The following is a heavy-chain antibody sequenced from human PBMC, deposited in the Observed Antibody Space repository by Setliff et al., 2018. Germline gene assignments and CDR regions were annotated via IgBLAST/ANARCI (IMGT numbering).Heavy chain of an antibody. J-gene: IGHJ4*02. Sequence: PSETLSLTCTVSGDSMSSYYWSWIRQPPGKGLEWIGEISHSGSTNYNPSLKSRVSISVDMPKNQFSLNLSSATATDTAVYYCARVPQEALYYYDRGNHFDSWGQGTLVTVSS. D-gene: IGHD3-22*01. CDR1: GDSMSSYY. CDR3: ARVPQEALYYYDRGNHFDS. CDR2: ISHSGST. V-gene: IGHV4-34*01.